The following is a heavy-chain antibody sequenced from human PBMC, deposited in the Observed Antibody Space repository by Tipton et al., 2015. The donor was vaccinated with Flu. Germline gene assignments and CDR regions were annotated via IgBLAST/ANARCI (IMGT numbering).Heavy chain of an antibody. CDR3: AGDYYDSSGYYYQG. J-gene: IGHJ4*02. CDR1: GGSISSYY. Sequence: TLSLTCTVSGGSISSYYWSWIRQPPGKGLEWIGYIYYTGSPNYNPSLKSRVTIPVDTSKNQFSLKLSSVTAADTAVYYWAGDYYDSSGYYYQGCGQGTLVTASP. D-gene: IGHD3-22*01. V-gene: IGHV4-59*01. CDR2: IYYTGSP.